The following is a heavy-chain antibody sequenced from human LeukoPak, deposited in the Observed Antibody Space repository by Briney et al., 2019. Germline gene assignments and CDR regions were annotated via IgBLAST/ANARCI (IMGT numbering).Heavy chain of an antibody. J-gene: IGHJ4*01. CDR2: IRYDGSNK. D-gene: IGHD3-10*01. CDR1: RFTFRSYG. Sequence: GGSLRLSCAASRFTFRSYGMHWVRQAPGRGLEWVAFIRYDGSNKYYADSVKGRFTISRDNFKNTLYLRMNSLRLEDTAVYYCAKERRYYGSGSFGYYFDYWGHGILVTVSS. V-gene: IGHV3-30*02. CDR3: AKERRYYGSGSFGYYFDY.